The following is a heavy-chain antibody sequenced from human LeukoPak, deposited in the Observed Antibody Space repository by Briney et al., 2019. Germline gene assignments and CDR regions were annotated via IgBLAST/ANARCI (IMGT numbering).Heavy chain of an antibody. Sequence: SETPSLTCTVSGGSISSSSYYWGWIRQPPGKGLGWIGSIYYSGSTYYNPSLKSRVTISVDTSKNQFSLKLSSVTAADTAVYYCARPGDDFWSGYFDYWGQGTLVTVSS. V-gene: IGHV4-39*01. CDR3: ARPGDDFWSGYFDY. D-gene: IGHD3-3*01. J-gene: IGHJ4*02. CDR2: IYYSGST. CDR1: GGSISSSSYY.